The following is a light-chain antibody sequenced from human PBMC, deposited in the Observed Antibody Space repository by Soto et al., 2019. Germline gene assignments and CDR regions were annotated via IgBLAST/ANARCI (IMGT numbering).Light chain of an antibody. V-gene: IGLV2-14*01. J-gene: IGLJ1*01. CDR3: SSYTSSSTPRV. Sequence: QSVLNHPASVSGSPVQSITISCTGTSSDVGGYNYVSWYQQHPGKAPKLMIYDVSNRPSGVSNRFSGSKSGNTASLTISGLQAEDEADYYCSSYTSSSTPRVFGTGTKVTVL. CDR1: SSDVGGYNY. CDR2: DVS.